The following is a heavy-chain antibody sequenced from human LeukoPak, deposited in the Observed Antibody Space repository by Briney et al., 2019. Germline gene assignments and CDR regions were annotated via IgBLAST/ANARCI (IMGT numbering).Heavy chain of an antibody. CDR1: GFTISSYG. D-gene: IGHD6-19*01. CDR2: ISYDGSNK. V-gene: IGHV3-30*18. Sequence: GVSLRLSCAGSGFTISSYGMHWVRQAPGKGLEWVAVISYDGSNKYYEDSVKGRFTISRYNSKNTVYLQMNSLRAEDTAVYYCAKSSSGWYLDSSFDYWGQGTLVTVSS. J-gene: IGHJ4*02. CDR3: AKSSSGWYLDSSFDY.